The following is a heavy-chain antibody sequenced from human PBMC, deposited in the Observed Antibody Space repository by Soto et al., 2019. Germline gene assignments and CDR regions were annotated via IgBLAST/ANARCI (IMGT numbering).Heavy chain of an antibody. CDR3: AVYGYGVSAAAY. V-gene: IGHV3-7*03. CDR1: GLTFRNDW. CDR2: INQDGSER. J-gene: IGHJ4*02. Sequence: GGSLRLSCAGSGLTFRNDWLSWVRQAPGKGLEWVANINQDGSERYYVDSVRGRFTISRDNVENSLYLQLNSLRPKDTAVYYCAVYGYGVSAAAYWGQGTLVTVSS. D-gene: IGHD4-17*01.